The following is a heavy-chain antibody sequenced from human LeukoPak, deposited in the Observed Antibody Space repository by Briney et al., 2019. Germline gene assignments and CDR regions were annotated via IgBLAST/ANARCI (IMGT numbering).Heavy chain of an antibody. CDR3: ARGHIAAAGNGYYYYGMDV. CDR1: GGSFSGYY. V-gene: IGHV4-34*01. Sequence: SETLSLTCAVYGGSFSGYYWSWIRQPPGKGLEWIGEINHSGSTNYNPSLKSRVTISVDTSKNQFSLKLSSVTAADTAVYYCARGHIAAAGNGYYYYGMDVWGQGTTVTVSS. CDR2: INHSGST. J-gene: IGHJ6*02. D-gene: IGHD6-13*01.